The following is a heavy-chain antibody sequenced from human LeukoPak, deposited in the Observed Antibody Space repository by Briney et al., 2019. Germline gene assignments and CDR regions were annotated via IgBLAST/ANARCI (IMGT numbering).Heavy chain of an antibody. CDR2: IYSDGTK. CDR3: AKSPMATIDY. CDR1: GFTVSSNY. J-gene: IGHJ4*02. V-gene: IGHV3-66*02. D-gene: IGHD5-24*01. Sequence: PGGSLRLSCAASGFTVSSNYMSWVRQAPEKGLEWVSIIYSDGTKYYADSVKGRFTISRDNSKNTLYLQMNSLRAEDTAVYYCAKSPMATIDYWGQGTLVTVSS.